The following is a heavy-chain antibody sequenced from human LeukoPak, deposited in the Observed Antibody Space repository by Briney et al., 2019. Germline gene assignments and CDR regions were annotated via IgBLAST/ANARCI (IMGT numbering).Heavy chain of an antibody. J-gene: IGHJ4*02. CDR1: GGTFSSYA. V-gene: IGHV1-69*13. CDR3: ARGGSFPRDY. Sequence: ASVKVSCKASGGTFSSYAISWVRQAPGQGLEWMGGIIPIFGTANYAQKFQGRVTITADESTSTAYMELSSLRSDDTAVYYCARGGSFPRDYWGQGTLVTVSS. CDR2: IIPIFGTA. D-gene: IGHD2/OR15-2a*01.